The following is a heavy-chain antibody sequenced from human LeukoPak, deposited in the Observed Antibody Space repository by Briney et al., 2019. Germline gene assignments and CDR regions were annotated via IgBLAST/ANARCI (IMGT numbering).Heavy chain of an antibody. V-gene: IGHV3-48*03. J-gene: IGHJ4*02. Sequence: LPGGSLRLSCAASGFTFSSYEMNWVRQAPGKGLEWVSYISGSASTIYYADSVKGRFTISRDHAKNSLYLQMNSLRAEDTAVYYCVNKWRWLQFWGQGTLVTVSS. CDR2: ISGSASTI. CDR1: GFTFSSYE. D-gene: IGHD5-24*01. CDR3: VNKWRWLQF.